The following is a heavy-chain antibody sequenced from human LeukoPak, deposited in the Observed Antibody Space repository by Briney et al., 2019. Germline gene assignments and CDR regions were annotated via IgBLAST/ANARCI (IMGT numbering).Heavy chain of an antibody. D-gene: IGHD1-26*01. CDR3: AKGPQLYSGSPPPY. J-gene: IGHJ4*02. V-gene: IGHV3-23*01. CDR1: GFSFSNDA. Sequence: PGGSLRLSCAASGFSFSNDAMTWVRQAPGKGLEWVSTVTGSDDTTYYTDSVKGRFTISRDHSKNMLHLQMNSLRVEDTAIYYFAKGPQLYSGSPPPYWGQGTLAPVPS. CDR2: VTGSDDTT.